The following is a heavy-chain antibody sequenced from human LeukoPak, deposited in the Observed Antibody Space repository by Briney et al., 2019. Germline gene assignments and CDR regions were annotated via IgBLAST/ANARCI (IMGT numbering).Heavy chain of an antibody. J-gene: IGHJ4*02. V-gene: IGHV4-4*07. CDR2: ISSSGNT. CDR1: DASISTYY. D-gene: IGHD3-10*01. Sequence: SETLSLTCTVSDASISTYYWSWIRQPAGKGLGWIGHISSSGNTNYNPSLKSRVTMSVDTSKNHFSLKLTSVTAADTAVYYCAREVYYYSSGSYYNFDYWGQGTLVTVSS. CDR3: AREVYYYSSGSYYNFDY.